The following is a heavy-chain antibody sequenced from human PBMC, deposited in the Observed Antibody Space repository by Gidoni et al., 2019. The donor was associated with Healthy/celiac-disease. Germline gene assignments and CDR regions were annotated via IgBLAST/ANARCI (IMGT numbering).Heavy chain of an antibody. CDR1: GGSISSSSYY. D-gene: IGHD3-10*02. J-gene: IGHJ5*02. CDR3: ARHGVFGDPLGWFDP. CDR2: IYYSGST. V-gene: IGHV4-39*01. Sequence: QLQLQESGPGLVKPSETLSLTCTVSGGSISSSSYYWGWIRQPPGKGLEWIGSIYYSGSTYYNPSLKSRVTISVDTSKNQFPLKLSSVTAADTAVYYCARHGVFGDPLGWFDPWGQGTLVTVSS.